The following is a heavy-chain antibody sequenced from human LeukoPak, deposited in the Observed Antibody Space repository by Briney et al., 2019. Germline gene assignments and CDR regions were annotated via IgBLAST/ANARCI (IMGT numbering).Heavy chain of an antibody. J-gene: IGHJ6*03. V-gene: IGHV4-39*07. D-gene: IGHD6-13*01. CDR2: IYHSGST. CDR1: GGSISSSSYY. Sequence: PSETLSLTCTVSGGSISSSSYYWGWIRQPPGKGLEWIGEIYHSGSTNYNPSLKSRVTISVDTSKNQFSLKLSSVTAADTAVYYCARASSSYYYYYYMDVWGKGTTVTVSS. CDR3: ARASSSYYYYYYMDV.